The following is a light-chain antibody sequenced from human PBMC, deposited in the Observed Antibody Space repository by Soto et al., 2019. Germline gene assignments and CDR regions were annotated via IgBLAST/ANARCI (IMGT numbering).Light chain of an antibody. Sequence: QSALTQPPSASGSPGQSVTISCTGTSSDVGGYNYVSWYQQHPGKAPKLMIYEVSKRPSGVPDRFSGSKSGNTASLTVSGLQAEDEADYCCSSYAGSNNVVFGGGTKLIVL. J-gene: IGLJ2*01. CDR1: SSDVGGYNY. CDR2: EVS. CDR3: SSYAGSNNVV. V-gene: IGLV2-8*01.